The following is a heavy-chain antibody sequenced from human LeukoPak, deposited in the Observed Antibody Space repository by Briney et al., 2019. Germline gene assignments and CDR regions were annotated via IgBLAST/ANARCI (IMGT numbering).Heavy chain of an antibody. D-gene: IGHD1-26*01. V-gene: IGHV1-69*13. Sequence: ASVKVSCKASGGTFSSYAISWVRQAPGQGLEWMGGIIPIFGTANYAQKFQGRVTITADESTSTAYMELSSLRSEDTAVYYCARGLIVGATGAYYFDYWGQGTLVTVSS. CDR2: IIPIFGTA. J-gene: IGHJ4*02. CDR3: ARGLIVGATGAYYFDY. CDR1: GGTFSSYA.